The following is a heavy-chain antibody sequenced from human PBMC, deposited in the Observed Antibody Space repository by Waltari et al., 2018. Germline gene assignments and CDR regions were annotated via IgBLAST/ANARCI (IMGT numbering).Heavy chain of an antibody. CDR1: GGSISSSY. Sequence: QVQLQESGPGLVKPSETLSLTCTVSGGSISSSYWSCIRQPAGKGLEWIGRIYTSGSTNHNPSLKSRVTMSVDTSKNQFSLKLSSVTAADTAVYYCARASPRLRYGDRNYDWYFDLWGRGTLVTVSS. J-gene: IGHJ2*01. CDR3: ARASPRLRYGDRNYDWYFDL. CDR2: IYTSGST. V-gene: IGHV4-4*07. D-gene: IGHD4-17*01.